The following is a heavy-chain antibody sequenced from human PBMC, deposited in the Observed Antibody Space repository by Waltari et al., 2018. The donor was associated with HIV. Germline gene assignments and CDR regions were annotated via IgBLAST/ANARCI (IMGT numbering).Heavy chain of an antibody. D-gene: IGHD3-22*01. Sequence: QVQLVQSEGGVWKSGSSVKISCKASGGAFSSYAVNWVRQVPGQGLEWMGGIIPIFDTTNYAKNLKGRVSSSADDKTSTVYMELAGLKFEDAGIFYCVRDGGGYYDNRGYFGFFQFWGQGT. V-gene: IGHV1-69*01. CDR1: GGAFSSYA. CDR2: IIPIFDTT. J-gene: IGHJ6*02. CDR3: VRDGGGYYDNRGYFGFFQF.